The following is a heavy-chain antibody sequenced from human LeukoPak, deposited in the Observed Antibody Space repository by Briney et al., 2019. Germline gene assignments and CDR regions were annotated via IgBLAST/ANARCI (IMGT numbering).Heavy chain of an antibody. V-gene: IGHV3-30*02. J-gene: IGHJ4*02. CDR3: AKAMGIAAAGTIDY. CDR1: GFTFSSYG. D-gene: IGHD6-13*01. Sequence: PGGSLRLSCAASGFTFSSYGMHWVRQAPGKGLEWVAFIRFDGSNEYYADSVKGRFTISRDNSKNTLDLQMNSLRADDTAVYYCAKAMGIAAAGTIDYWGQGTLVTVSS. CDR2: IRFDGSNE.